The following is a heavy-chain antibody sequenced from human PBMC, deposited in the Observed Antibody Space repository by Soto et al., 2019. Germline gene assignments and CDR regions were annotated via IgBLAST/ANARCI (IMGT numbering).Heavy chain of an antibody. CDR3: AKLVVPTSSWFDP. D-gene: IGHD2-21*01. V-gene: IGHV4-39*01. CDR2: IYYSGST. CDR1: GGSIGYSNYY. Sequence: ETLSLTCTVSGGSIGYSNYYWGWIRQPPGKALEWIGTIYYSGSTYYNPPLKSRVTMSVDTSKNQFSLKLTSVAAADTAVYYCAKLVVPTSSWFDPWGQGTLVTVSS. J-gene: IGHJ5*02.